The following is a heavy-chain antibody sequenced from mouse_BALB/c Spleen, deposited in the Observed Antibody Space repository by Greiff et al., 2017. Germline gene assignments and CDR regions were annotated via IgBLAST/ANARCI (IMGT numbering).Heavy chain of an antibody. J-gene: IGHJ4*01. D-gene: IGHD2-4*01. CDR3: ARYDYDAYYAMDY. V-gene: IGHV3-2*02. Sequence: EVQLQQSGPGLVKPSQSLSLTCTVTGYSITSDYAWNWIRQFPGNKLEWMGYISYSGSTSYNPSLKSRISITRDTSKNQFFLQLNSVTTEDTATYYCARYDYDAYYAMDYWGQGTSVTVSS. CDR2: ISYSGST. CDR1: GYSITSDYA.